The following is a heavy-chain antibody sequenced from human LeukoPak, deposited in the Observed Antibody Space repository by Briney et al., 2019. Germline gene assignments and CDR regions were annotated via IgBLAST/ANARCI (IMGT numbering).Heavy chain of an antibody. CDR1: GFTFSSYA. D-gene: IGHD3-3*01. J-gene: IGHJ4*02. CDR3: ARGSDFWSGYCFDY. V-gene: IGHV3-30-3*01. Sequence: GGSLRLSCAASGFTFSSYAMHWVRRAPGKGLEWVAVISYDGSNKYYADSVKGRFTISRDNSKNTLYLQMNSLRAEDTAVYYCARGSDFWSGYCFDYWGQGTLVTVSS. CDR2: ISYDGSNK.